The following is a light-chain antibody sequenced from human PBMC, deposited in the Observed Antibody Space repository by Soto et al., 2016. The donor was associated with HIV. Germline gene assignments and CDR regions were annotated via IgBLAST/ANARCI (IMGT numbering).Light chain of an antibody. CDR3: QQYNSYPWT. CDR2: QAY. V-gene: IGKV1-5*03. J-gene: IGKJ1*01. CDR1: QDIGTW. Sequence: DIQMTQSPSTLSASLGDRVTITCRASQDIGTWLAWYQQQPGKAPKLLIYQAYTLASGVPSRFSGSGSGTQFTLTITNLQPDDFATYYCQQYNSYPWTFGQGTKVEIK.